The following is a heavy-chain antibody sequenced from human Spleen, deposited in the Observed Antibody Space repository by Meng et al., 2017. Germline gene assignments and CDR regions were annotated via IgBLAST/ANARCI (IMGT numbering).Heavy chain of an antibody. CDR1: GFPFSSYA. CDR2: VSYDGGKK. V-gene: IGHV3-30*04. J-gene: IGHJ5*02. D-gene: IGHD6-13*01. Sequence: QVQLVESGGGVIQPGRSLRLSCAASGFPFSSYAMNWVRQAPGKGLEWVAVVSYDGGKKYYRDSVKGRFIISRDNSKTTLSLQMNGLRRDDTGVYYCARALAAAGTEWDLWGQGTLVTVSS. CDR3: ARALAAAGTEWDL.